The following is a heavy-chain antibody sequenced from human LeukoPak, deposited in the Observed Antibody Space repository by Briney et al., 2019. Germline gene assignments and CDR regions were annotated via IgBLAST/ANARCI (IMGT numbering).Heavy chain of an antibody. J-gene: IGHJ5*02. CDR1: GGSISSHY. V-gene: IGHV4-59*11. D-gene: IGHD3-10*01. CDR2: IYYSGST. Sequence: SETLSLTCTVSGGSISSHYWSWIRQPPGKGLEWIGYIYYSGSTNYNPSLKSRVTISVDTSKNQFSLKLSSVTAADTTVYYCARERITMVRGVRNWFDPWGQGTLVTVSS. CDR3: ARERITMVRGVRNWFDP.